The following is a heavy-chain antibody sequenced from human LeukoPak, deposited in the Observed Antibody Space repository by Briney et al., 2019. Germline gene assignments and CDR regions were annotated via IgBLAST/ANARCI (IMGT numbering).Heavy chain of an antibody. CDR1: GGSISSYY. CDR3: ATVVTPGWDYFDY. J-gene: IGHJ4*02. CDR2: IYYSGST. V-gene: IGHV4-59*01. Sequence: SETLSLTCTVSGGSISSYYWSWIRQPPGKGLEWIGYIYYSGSTNYNPSLKSRVTISVDTSKNQFSLKLSSVTAADTAVYYCATVVTPGWDYFDYWGQGTLVTVSS. D-gene: IGHD4-23*01.